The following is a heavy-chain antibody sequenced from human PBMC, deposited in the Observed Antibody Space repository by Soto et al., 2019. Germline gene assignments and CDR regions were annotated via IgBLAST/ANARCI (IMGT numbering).Heavy chain of an antibody. CDR3: ARASRDDFWSGYLSDY. J-gene: IGHJ4*02. CDR1: GFTFSSYS. D-gene: IGHD3-3*01. Sequence: EVQLVESGGGLVQPGGSLRLSCAASGFTFSSYSMNWVRQAPGKGLEWVSYISSSSSTIYYADSVKGRFTISRDNAKNSLYLKMNSLRAEDTAVYYCARASRDDFWSGYLSDYWGQGTLVTVSS. CDR2: ISSSSSTI. V-gene: IGHV3-48*01.